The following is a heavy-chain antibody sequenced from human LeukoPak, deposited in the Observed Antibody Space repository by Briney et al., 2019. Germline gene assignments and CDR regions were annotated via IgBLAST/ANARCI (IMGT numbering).Heavy chain of an antibody. V-gene: IGHV3-30*03. Sequence: PGGPLRLSCAASGFTFSSYGMHWVRQAPGKGLEWVAVISYDGSNKYYADSVKGRFTISRDNSKNTLYLQMNSLRAEDTAVYYCVVWFGLFDPWGQGTLVTVSS. D-gene: IGHD3-10*01. CDR3: VVWFGLFDP. CDR1: GFTFSSYG. J-gene: IGHJ5*02. CDR2: ISYDGSNK.